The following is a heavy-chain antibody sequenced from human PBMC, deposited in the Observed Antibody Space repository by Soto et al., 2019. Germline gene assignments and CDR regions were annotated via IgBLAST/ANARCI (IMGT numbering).Heavy chain of an antibody. J-gene: IGHJ5*02. V-gene: IGHV4-39*01. Sequence: PSETLSLTCTVSGGSISSSSYYCGWIRQPPGKGLEWIGSIYYSGSTYYNPSLKSRVTISVDTSKNQFSLKLSSVTAADTAVYYCARHAASGSYFPNNWFDPWGQGTLVT. CDR3: ARHAASGSYFPNNWFDP. D-gene: IGHD1-26*01. CDR1: GGSISSSSYY. CDR2: IYYSGST.